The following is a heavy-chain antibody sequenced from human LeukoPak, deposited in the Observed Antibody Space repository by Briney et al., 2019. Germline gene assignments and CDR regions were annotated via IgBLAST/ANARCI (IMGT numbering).Heavy chain of an antibody. V-gene: IGHV3-21*01. Sequence: GGSLRLSCSASGFIFTSFDMIWIRQSPGKGLEWVSSISSTSSYKYYGDSLKGRFTISRDNAKNSLYLQMNSLRAEDTAVYYCARDPLGKGGAVGDLWGQGTLVTVSS. D-gene: IGHD6-19*01. J-gene: IGHJ4*02. CDR1: GFIFTSFD. CDR3: ARDPLGKGGAVGDL. CDR2: ISSTSSYK.